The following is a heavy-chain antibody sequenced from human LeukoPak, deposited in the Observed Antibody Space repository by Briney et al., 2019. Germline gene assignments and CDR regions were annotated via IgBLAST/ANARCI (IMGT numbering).Heavy chain of an antibody. V-gene: IGHV3-23*01. CDR3: VKFVGAKGY. CDR2: ITNSGGGT. Sequence: GGSLRLSCEASGFTFSSYAMTWVRQAPGKGLEWVSAITNSGGGTYYADSVKGRFTISRDNSRNTLYLQMNSLKAEDAAVYYCVKFVGAKGYWGQGTLVTVSS. CDR1: GFTFSSYA. D-gene: IGHD1-26*01. J-gene: IGHJ4*02.